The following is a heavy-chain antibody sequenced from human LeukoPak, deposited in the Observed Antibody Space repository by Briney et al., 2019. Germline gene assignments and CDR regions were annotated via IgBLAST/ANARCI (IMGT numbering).Heavy chain of an antibody. CDR3: ARGRPHGNDY. J-gene: IGHJ4*02. D-gene: IGHD4-23*01. V-gene: IGHV3-74*01. Sequence: GGSLRLSCAASGFTFSSYWMNWVRQAPGKGLVWVSRIASDGSSTTYADSVKGRFSISRDNAKDTLYPQMNSLRVEDTAVYYCARGRPHGNDYWGQGTLVTVSS. CDR2: IASDGSST. CDR1: GFTFSSYW.